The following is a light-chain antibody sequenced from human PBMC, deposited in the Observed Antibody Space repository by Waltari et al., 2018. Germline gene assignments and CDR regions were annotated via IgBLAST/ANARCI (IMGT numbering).Light chain of an antibody. J-gene: IGLJ3*02. V-gene: IGLV3-21*02. CDR1: NIGSKS. CDR2: DDS. Sequence: SYVLTQPPSVSVAPGQTARITCGGNNIGSKSVHWYQKKPGQAPVLVGYDDSDRPSGIPERVSGSHSGNTATLTISRVEAGDEADYYCQVWDSSSDPGWVFGGGTKLTVL. CDR3: QVWDSSSDPGWV.